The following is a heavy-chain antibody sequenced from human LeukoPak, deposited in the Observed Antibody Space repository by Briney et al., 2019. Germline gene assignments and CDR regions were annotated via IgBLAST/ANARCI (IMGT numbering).Heavy chain of an antibody. CDR3: ARQTPSVLRFLEWLPDYYYYGMDV. CDR2: NGNN. V-gene: IGHV4-59*08. J-gene: IGHJ6*02. CDR1: GVSVSTTYN. D-gene: IGHD3-3*01. Sequence: SETLSLTCTVSGVSVSTTYNWGWVRRPPGKGLEWIGYNGNNNYNPSLKSRATISLDTSKNQFSLKLSSVTAADTAVYYCARQTPSVLRFLEWLPDYYYYGMDVWGQGTTVTVSS.